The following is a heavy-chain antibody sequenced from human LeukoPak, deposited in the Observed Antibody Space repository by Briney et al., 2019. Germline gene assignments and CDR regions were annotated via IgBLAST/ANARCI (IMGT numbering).Heavy chain of an antibody. J-gene: IGHJ4*02. D-gene: IGHD4-17*01. CDR3: ARSYALHYFDY. Sequence: GGSLRLSCAASGFTFSSYAMHWVRHAPGKGLECVSAISSNGGSTYYANSVKGRFTISRDNSKNTLYLQMGSLRAEDMAVYYCARSYALHYFDYWGQGTLVTVSS. CDR1: GFTFSSYA. CDR2: ISSNGGST. V-gene: IGHV3-64*01.